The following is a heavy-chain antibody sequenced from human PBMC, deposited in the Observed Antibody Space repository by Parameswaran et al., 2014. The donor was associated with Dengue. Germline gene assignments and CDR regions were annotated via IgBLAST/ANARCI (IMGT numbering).Heavy chain of an antibody. CDR2: IYYSGST. CDR3: VPYNWNYALFDY. D-gene: IGHD1-7*01. V-gene: IGHV4-39*01. Sequence: WIRQPPGKGLEWIGSIYYSGSTYYNPSLKSRVTISVDTSKNQFSLKLSSVTAADTAVYYCVPYNWNYALFDYWGQGTLVTVSS. J-gene: IGHJ4*02.